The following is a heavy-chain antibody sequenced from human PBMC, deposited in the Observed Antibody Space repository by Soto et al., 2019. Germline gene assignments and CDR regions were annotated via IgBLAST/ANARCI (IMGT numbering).Heavy chain of an antibody. CDR1: GGSVSSGLSY. V-gene: IGHV4-61*01. Sequence: PSATLSLTCTLSGGSVSSGLSYWGWIRAPPGKGLEWIGYIYYSGSTNYNPSLKSRVTISVDTSKNQFSLKLRSVTAADTAVYYCPRAPSPYDSSGYYSDYWGQGTLVTVS. J-gene: IGHJ4*02. D-gene: IGHD3-22*01. CDR2: IYYSGST. CDR3: PRAPSPYDSSGYYSDY.